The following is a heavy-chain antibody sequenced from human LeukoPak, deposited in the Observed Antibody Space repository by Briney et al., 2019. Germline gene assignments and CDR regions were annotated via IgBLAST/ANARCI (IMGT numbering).Heavy chain of an antibody. J-gene: IGHJ4*02. CDR3: ARQLPRPAYYFDY. CDR1: GGSISSSSYY. V-gene: IGHV4-39*01. Sequence: KPSETLSLTCTVSGGSISSSSYYWGWIRQPPGKGLEWIGSIYYSGSTYYNPSLKSRVTISVDTSKNQFSLKLSSVTAADTAVYYRARQLPRPAYYFDYWGQGTLVTVSS. D-gene: IGHD1-26*01. CDR2: IYYSGST.